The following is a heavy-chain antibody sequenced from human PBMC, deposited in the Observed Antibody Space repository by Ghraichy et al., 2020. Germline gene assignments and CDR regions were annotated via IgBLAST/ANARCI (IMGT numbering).Heavy chain of an antibody. D-gene: IGHD2-8*02. CDR3: AREVSGVTGLLD. Sequence: ETLSLTCTVSGGSISSYYWSWIRQPPGKGLEWIGYIYYSGSTNYNPSLKSRVTISVDTSKNQFSLKLSSVTAADTAVYYCAREVSGVTGLLDWGQGTLVTVSS. V-gene: IGHV4-59*01. J-gene: IGHJ4*02. CDR2: IYYSGST. CDR1: GGSISSYY.